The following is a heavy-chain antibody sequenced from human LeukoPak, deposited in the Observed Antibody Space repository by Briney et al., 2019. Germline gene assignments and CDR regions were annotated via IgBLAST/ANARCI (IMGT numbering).Heavy chain of an antibody. Sequence: ASVKVSCKASGYTFTSYDISWVRQATGQGLEWMGWMNPNTGNTGYAQKFQGRVTMTRDTSISTAYMELSSLRSDDTAVYYCARKFLGSRGYYFDYWGQGTLVTVSS. J-gene: IGHJ4*02. V-gene: IGHV1-8*01. CDR3: ARKFLGSRGYYFDY. CDR2: MNPNTGNT. CDR1: GYTFTSYD. D-gene: IGHD3-10*01.